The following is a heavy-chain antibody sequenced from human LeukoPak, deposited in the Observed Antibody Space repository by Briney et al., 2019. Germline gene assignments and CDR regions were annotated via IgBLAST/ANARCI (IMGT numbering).Heavy chain of an antibody. V-gene: IGHV3-53*01. CDR2: IYSGGST. CDR1: EFTVSTNY. D-gene: IGHD3-9*01. CDR3: ARAGYYYDILTANQYYFDY. J-gene: IGHJ4*02. Sequence: GGSLRLSCAASEFTVSTNYMNWVRQAPGKGLEWVSTIYSGGSTYYADSVRGRFTISRDNSKNTLYLQMNSLRAEDTAVYYCARAGYYYDILTANQYYFDYLGQGTLVAVSS.